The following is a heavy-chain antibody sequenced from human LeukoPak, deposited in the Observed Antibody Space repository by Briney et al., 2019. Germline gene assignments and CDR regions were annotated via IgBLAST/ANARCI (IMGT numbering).Heavy chain of an antibody. CDR3: AAMTSVTTGDY. Sequence: GGSLRLSCAASGFPFSSYGMHRVRQAPGKGLEWVAFIPYDGSDKFYADSVKGRFTISRDNSKNTLYLQMNSLRAEDTAVYYCAAMTSVTTGDYWGQGTLVTVSS. J-gene: IGHJ4*02. CDR1: GFPFSSYG. V-gene: IGHV3-30*02. CDR2: IPYDGSDK. D-gene: IGHD4-11*01.